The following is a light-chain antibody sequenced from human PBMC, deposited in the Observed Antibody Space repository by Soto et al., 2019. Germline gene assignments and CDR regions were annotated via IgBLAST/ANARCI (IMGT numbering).Light chain of an antibody. Sequence: QSVLTQPASVSGAPGQSITLSCTGNRSDVGGRNFVSWYQQHPGKAPKLLIYEVTNRPSGVSNRFSGSKSGNTASLTISGLQAEDEADYYCSSYTAITTLVLFGGGTQLTVL. J-gene: IGLJ2*01. CDR3: SSYTAITTLVL. CDR2: EVT. V-gene: IGLV2-14*01. CDR1: RSDVGGRNF.